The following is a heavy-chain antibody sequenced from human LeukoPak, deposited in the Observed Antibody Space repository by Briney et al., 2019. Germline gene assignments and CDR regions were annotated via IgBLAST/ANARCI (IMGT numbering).Heavy chain of an antibody. CDR2: IYYKGIT. CDR1: GGSISGYH. J-gene: IGHJ5*02. CDR3: ARLVAVTGTVDWFDP. V-gene: IGHV4-59*08. Sequence: SETLSLTCVVSGGSISGYHWSWIRQPPGKGLEWIGYIYYKGITNYNPSLKSQVTISLDMSKTQFSLNLSSVTAADMAVYYCARLVAVTGTVDWFDPWGQGTVVTVSS. D-gene: IGHD2-21*02.